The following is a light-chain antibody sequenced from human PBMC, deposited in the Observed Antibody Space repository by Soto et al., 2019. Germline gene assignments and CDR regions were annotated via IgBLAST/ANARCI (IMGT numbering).Light chain of an antibody. CDR1: QSLTTD. V-gene: IGKV3-15*01. CDR3: KQYGSSGT. CDR2: GVS. J-gene: IGKJ1*01. Sequence: EIVMTHSPATLSLSPVEISTLSCRASQSLTTDLAWYQQKPGQPPRLLIYGVSTRATDFPARFSGSGSGTEFTLTISSLQSEDFAVYYCKQYGSSGTCGQGTKVDIK.